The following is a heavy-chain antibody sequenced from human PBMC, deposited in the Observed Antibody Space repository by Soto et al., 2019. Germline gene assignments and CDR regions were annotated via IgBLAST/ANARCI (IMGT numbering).Heavy chain of an antibody. CDR1: GGTFSSYA. CDR3: ARVRGGYNLFYYFDY. J-gene: IGHJ4*02. D-gene: IGHD5-12*01. V-gene: IGHV1-69*06. Sequence: GASVKVSCKASGGTFSSYAISWVRQAPGQGLEWMGGIIPIFGTANYAQKFQGRVTITADKSTSTAYMELSSLRSEDTAVYYCARVRGGYNLFYYFDYWGQGTLVTVSS. CDR2: IIPIFGTA.